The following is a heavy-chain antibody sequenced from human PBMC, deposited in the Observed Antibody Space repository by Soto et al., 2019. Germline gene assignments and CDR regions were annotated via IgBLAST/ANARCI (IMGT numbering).Heavy chain of an antibody. CDR3: GKQKSWTSSSVYYYYGRDG. J-gene: IGHJ6*04. Sequence: GGSLRLSCAASGFTFSNFGMHWVRQAPGKGLEWVAVISHDGSNEYYADSVKGRFTISRDNSKNTLYLQMNSLRAEDTAVYYCGKQKSWTSSSVYYYYGRDGWGKGTPVTVSS. CDR1: GFTFSNFG. V-gene: IGHV3-30*18. CDR2: ISHDGSNE. D-gene: IGHD6-6*01.